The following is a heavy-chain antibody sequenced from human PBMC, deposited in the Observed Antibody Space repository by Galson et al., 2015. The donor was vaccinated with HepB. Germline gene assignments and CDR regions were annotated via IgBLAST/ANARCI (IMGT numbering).Heavy chain of an antibody. Sequence: PALVKPTQTLTLTCTVSGFSLSTNGVGVGWVRQPPGQALEWLALIYWDGDIRYNPSLMRRLTIAKDTSKDRVVLTMTNMDAVDTATYFCARTLPSVITVTPFDYWGQGILITVSS. V-gene: IGHV2-5*02. J-gene: IGHJ4*02. CDR1: GFSLSTNGVG. CDR2: IYWDGDI. D-gene: IGHD1-7*01. CDR3: ARTLPSVITVTPFDY.